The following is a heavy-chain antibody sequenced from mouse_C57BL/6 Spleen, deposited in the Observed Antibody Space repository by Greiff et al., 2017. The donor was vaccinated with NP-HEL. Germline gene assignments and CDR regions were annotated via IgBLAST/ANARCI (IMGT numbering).Heavy chain of an antibody. Sequence: VQLQQPGAELVKPGASVKMSCKASGYTFTSYWITWVKQRPGHGLAWIGDIYPGSGSTNYNEQFKSKATLTVDTSSSTAYMQLSSLTSEDSAVYYCARVLYGNYVRWYFDVWGTGTTVTVSS. V-gene: IGHV1-55*01. CDR3: ARVLYGNYVRWYFDV. CDR2: IYPGSGST. D-gene: IGHD2-1*01. J-gene: IGHJ1*03. CDR1: GYTFTSYW.